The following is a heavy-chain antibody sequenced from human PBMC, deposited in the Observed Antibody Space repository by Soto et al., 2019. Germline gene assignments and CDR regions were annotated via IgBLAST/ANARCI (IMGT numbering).Heavy chain of an antibody. CDR2: IYWDDDK. CDR1: GLSLTTNGLS. V-gene: IGHV2-5*02. CDR3: AHSSTDLNHAMDV. J-gene: IGHJ6*02. D-gene: IGHD3-3*01. Sequence: QITLKESGPTLVQPTQTLTLTCAFSGLSLTTNGLSVGWVRQAPGKALEWLALIYWDDDKRYSPSLKSRLTSTRDTSKNQVVLTMTNMDPVDTATYYWAHSSTDLNHAMDVWVQGTTVSVSS.